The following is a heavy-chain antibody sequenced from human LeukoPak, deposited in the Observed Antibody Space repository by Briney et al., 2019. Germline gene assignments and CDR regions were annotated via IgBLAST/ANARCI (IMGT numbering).Heavy chain of an antibody. CDR3: ARQRHSGGSADWFDP. J-gene: IGHJ5*02. V-gene: IGHV4-4*02. CDR2: IYHSGST. CDR1: GGSISSSNW. Sequence: SETLSLTCAVSGGSISSSNWWSWVRQPPGKGLEWIGEIYHSGSTNYNPSLKSRVTISVDTSKNQFSLKLSSVTAADTAVYYCARQRHSGGSADWFDPWGQGTLVTVSS. D-gene: IGHD3-10*01.